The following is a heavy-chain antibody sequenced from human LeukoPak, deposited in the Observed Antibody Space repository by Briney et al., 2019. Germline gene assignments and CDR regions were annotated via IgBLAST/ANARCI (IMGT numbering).Heavy chain of an antibody. CDR2: IYYSGST. CDR3: ARIMITFGGAIVPHPYYFDY. CDR1: GGSISIGGYY. J-gene: IGHJ4*02. V-gene: IGHV4-31*03. Sequence: SETLSLTCTVSGGSISIGGYYWSWIRQHPGKGLEWIGYIYYSGSTYYNPSLKSRVTISVDTSKNQFSLKLSSVTAADTAVYYCARIMITFGGAIVPHPYYFDYWGQGTLVPVSS. D-gene: IGHD3-16*02.